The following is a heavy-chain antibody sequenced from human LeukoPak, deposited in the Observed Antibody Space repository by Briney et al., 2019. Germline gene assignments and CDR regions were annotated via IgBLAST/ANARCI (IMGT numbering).Heavy chain of an antibody. V-gene: IGHV3-7*01. J-gene: IGHJ4*02. CDR3: ARNGLLWFGESFFDY. CDR1: GFSFSNYW. D-gene: IGHD3-10*01. CDR2: IKQDGSEK. Sequence: PGGSLRLSCAASGFSFSNYWMSWDRQAPGKGLEWVANIKQDGSEKYYVDSVKGRFTISRDNAKNSLYLHMNSLRADDTSVYYCARNGLLWFGESFFDYWGQGTLVTVST.